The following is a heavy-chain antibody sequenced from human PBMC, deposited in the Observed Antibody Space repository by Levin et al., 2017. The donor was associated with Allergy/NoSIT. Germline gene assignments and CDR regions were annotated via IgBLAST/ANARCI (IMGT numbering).Heavy chain of an antibody. J-gene: IGHJ4*02. CDR2: TYFRSDWFH. V-gene: IGHV6-1*01. CDR1: GDNVSTNGAA. D-gene: IGHD6-19*01. CDR3: ARDLTVAGNGHFDY. Sequence: SQTLSLTCAISGDNVSTNGAAWNWIRQSPSRGLEWLGRTYFRSDWFHDYGISVKSRIVINPDTSKNQFSLRLNSVTPEDSAVYYCARDLTVAGNGHFDYWGQGTLVTVSS.